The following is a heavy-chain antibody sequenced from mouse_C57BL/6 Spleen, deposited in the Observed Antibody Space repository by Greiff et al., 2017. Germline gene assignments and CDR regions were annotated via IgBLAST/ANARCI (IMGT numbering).Heavy chain of an antibody. Sequence: EVKLVESGPELVKPGASVKMSCKASGYTFTDYNMHWVKQSHGKSLEWIGYINPNNGGTSYNQKFKGKATLTVNKSSSTAYMELRSLTSEDSAVYYCAREVTTGPYAMDYWGQGTSVTVSS. CDR1: GYTFTDYN. CDR3: AREVTTGPYAMDY. V-gene: IGHV1-22*01. J-gene: IGHJ4*01. D-gene: IGHD2-2*01. CDR2: INPNNGGT.